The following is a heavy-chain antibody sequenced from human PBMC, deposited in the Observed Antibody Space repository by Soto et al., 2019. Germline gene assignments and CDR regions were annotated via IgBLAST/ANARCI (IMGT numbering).Heavy chain of an antibody. J-gene: IGHJ6*02. CDR3: ARHTTYYGMDV. V-gene: IGHV1-2*02. Sequence: ASVKVSYKASGYTFNGYYMHWVRQAPGQGLEWMGWINPNSGDTNYAQKFQDRVTMTRDTSIGTAYMELSSLRSDDTAVYYCARHTTYYGMDVWGQGTTVTVSS. CDR2: INPNSGDT. CDR1: GYTFNGYY. D-gene: IGHD1-1*01.